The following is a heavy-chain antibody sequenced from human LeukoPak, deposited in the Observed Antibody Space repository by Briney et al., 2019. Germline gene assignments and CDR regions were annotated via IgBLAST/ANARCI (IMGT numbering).Heavy chain of an antibody. D-gene: IGHD6-6*01. CDR1: GFTFSSYA. V-gene: IGHV3-30-3*01. J-gene: IGHJ4*02. Sequence: GRSLRLSCAASGFTFSSYAMHWVRQAPGKGLEWVAVISYDGSNKYYADSVKGRFTISRDNSKNTLYLQMNSLRAEDTAMYYCAGTHGSSSTGSPPYFDYWGQGTLVTVSS. CDR2: ISYDGSNK. CDR3: AGTHGSSSTGSPPYFDY.